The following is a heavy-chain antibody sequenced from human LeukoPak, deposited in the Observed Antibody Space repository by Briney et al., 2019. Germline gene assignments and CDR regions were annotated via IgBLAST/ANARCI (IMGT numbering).Heavy chain of an antibody. J-gene: IGHJ4*02. CDR3: ARGYSGYEIFFRY. Sequence: SETLSLTCTVSGYSISSGYYWGWIRQPPGKGLEWIGSIYHSGSTYYNPSLKSRVTISVDTSKNQFSLKLSSVTAADTAVYYCARGYSGYEIFFRYWGQGTLVTVSS. CDR1: GYSISSGYY. CDR2: IYHSGST. V-gene: IGHV4-38-2*02. D-gene: IGHD5-12*01.